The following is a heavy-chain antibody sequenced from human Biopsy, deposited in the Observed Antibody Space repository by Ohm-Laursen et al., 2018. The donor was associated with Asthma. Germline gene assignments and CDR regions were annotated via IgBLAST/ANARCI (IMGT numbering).Heavy chain of an antibody. J-gene: IGHJ4*02. V-gene: IGHV3-53*01. D-gene: IGHD6-19*01. CDR2: IYSGGTS. CDR3: ARGDSSGWSHYYFDY. Sequence: SLRLSCAASGFTVSRDHMFWVRQAPGKGLEWVSVIYSGGTSDTADSVRGRFTISRDFYKNTLYLQMDSLRAEDTAVYYCARGDSSGWSHYYFDYRGQGTLVTVSS. CDR1: GFTVSRDH.